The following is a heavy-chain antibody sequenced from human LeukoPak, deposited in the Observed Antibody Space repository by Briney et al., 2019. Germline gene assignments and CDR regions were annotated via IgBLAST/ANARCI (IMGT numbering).Heavy chain of an antibody. CDR2: IYYSGST. CDR1: GGSISSYY. Sequence: SETLSLTCTVSGGSISSYYWSWIRQPPGKGLEWIGYIYYSGSTNYNPSLKSRVTMSVDTSKNQFSLKLSSVTAADTAVYYCARDYGGDSVTFDYWGQGTLVTVSS. V-gene: IGHV4-59*12. J-gene: IGHJ4*02. CDR3: ARDYGGDSVTFDY. D-gene: IGHD4-23*01.